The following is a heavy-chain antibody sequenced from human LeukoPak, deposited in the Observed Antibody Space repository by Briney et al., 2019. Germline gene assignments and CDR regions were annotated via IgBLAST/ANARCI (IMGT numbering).Heavy chain of an antibody. J-gene: IGHJ4*02. Sequence: GGSLRLSCAASGNYWMHWVRQAPGKGLVWVSHINSDGSWTSYADSVKSRFTISKDNAKNTVYLQMNNLRAEDTAVYYCVSFYETYWGRGTLVTVSS. CDR2: INSDGSWT. CDR1: GNYW. CDR3: VSFYETY. D-gene: IGHD2-2*01. V-gene: IGHV3-74*01.